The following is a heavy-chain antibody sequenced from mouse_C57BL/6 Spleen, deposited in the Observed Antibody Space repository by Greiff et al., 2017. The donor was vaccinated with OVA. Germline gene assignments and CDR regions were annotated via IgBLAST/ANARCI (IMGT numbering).Heavy chain of an antibody. J-gene: IGHJ1*03. D-gene: IGHD1-1*01. CDR3: ARHGDYYGSSYWYFDV. Sequence: VKVVESGAELVKPGASVKLSCKASGYTFTEYTIHWVKQRSGQGLEWIGWFYPGSGSIKYNEKFKDKATLTADKSSSTVYMELSRLTSEDSAVYFCARHGDYYGSSYWYFDVWGTGTTVTVSS. CDR2: FYPGSGSI. V-gene: IGHV1-62-2*01. CDR1: GYTFTEYT.